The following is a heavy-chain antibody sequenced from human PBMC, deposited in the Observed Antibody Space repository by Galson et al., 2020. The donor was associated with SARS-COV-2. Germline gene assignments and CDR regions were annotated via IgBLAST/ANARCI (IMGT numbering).Heavy chain of an antibody. V-gene: IGHV1-8*01. Sequence: ASVKVSCKASGYTFTSYDINWVRQATGQGLEWMGWMNPNSGNTGYAQKFQGRVTMTRNTSISTAYMELSSLRSEDTAVYYCARRLPDNTYYDFWSGYSYYYNMDVWGKGTTVTVSS. J-gene: IGHJ6*03. CDR3: ARRLPDNTYYDFWSGYSYYYNMDV. D-gene: IGHD3-3*01. CDR1: GYTFTSYD. CDR2: MNPNSGNT.